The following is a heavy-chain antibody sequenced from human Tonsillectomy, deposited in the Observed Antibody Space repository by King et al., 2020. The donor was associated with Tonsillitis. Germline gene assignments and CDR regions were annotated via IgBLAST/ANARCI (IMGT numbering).Heavy chain of an antibody. CDR1: GFTFSSYW. D-gene: IGHD6-6*01. V-gene: IGHV3-74*01. Sequence: VQLVESGGGLVQPGGSLRLSCAASGFTFSSYWMHWVRQAPGKGLVWVSRISSDGSSTSDADSVKGRFTISRDNAKNTLYLQMNSLRAEDTAVYYCWGGSSRDSDYWGQGTLVTVSS. CDR2: ISSDGSST. J-gene: IGHJ4*02. CDR3: WGGSSRDSDY.